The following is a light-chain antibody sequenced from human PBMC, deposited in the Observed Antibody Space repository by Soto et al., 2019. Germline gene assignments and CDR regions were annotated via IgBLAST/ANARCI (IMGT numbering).Light chain of an antibody. CDR3: KQYGSART. J-gene: IGKJ1*01. V-gene: IGKV3-20*01. Sequence: EIVLTQSPGTLSLSPRERATLSCRASQSVSSSYLAWYQQKPGQAPRLLIYGASSRATGIPDRFSGSGSGTDFTLTISSLEPEDFAVYYCKQYGSARTFGQGTKVEIK. CDR2: GAS. CDR1: QSVSSSY.